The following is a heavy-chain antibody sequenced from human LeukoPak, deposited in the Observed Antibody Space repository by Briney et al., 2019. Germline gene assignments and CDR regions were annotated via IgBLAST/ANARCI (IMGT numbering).Heavy chain of an antibody. CDR3: AKGPVTTSLYYYYGMDV. V-gene: IGHV3-23*01. D-gene: IGHD4-17*01. Sequence: GGSLRLSCATSGFTFSSYAMTWVRRAPGKGLEWVSVISDSGGNTYYADSVKGRFTISRDNSKNTLYLQMNSLRAEDTAVYYCAKGPVTTSLYYYYGMDVWGQGTTVTVSS. J-gene: IGHJ6*02. CDR1: GFTFSSYA. CDR2: ISDSGGNT.